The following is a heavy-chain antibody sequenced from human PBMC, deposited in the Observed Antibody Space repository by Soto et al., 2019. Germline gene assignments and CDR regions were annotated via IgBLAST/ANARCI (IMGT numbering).Heavy chain of an antibody. CDR2: IIPIFGTA. J-gene: IGHJ6*02. CDR3: ARGVVVPDPRAYYYYGMDV. CDR1: GGTFSSYA. Sequence: QVQLVQSGAEVKQPGSSVKVSCKASGGTFSSYAISCVRQAPGQGLEWMGGIIPIFGTANYAQKLQGRVTSTADESTSTAYMELSSLRSEDTAVYYCARGVVVPDPRAYYYYGMDVWGQGTTVTVSS. D-gene: IGHD2-2*01. V-gene: IGHV1-69*01.